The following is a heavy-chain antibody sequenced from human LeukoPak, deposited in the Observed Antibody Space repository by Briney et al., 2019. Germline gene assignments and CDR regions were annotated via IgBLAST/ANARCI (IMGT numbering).Heavy chain of an antibody. V-gene: IGHV1-69*13. J-gene: IGHJ3*02. CDR1: GGTFSSYA. D-gene: IGHD3-22*01. CDR2: IIPIFGTA. Sequence: GASVKVSCKASGGTFSSYAISWVRQAPGQGLEWMGGIIPIFGTANYAQKVQGRVTITADESTSTAYMELSSLRSEDTAVYYCARDRIYYDSSGFADHAFDIWGQGTMVAVSS. CDR3: ARDRIYYDSSGFADHAFDI.